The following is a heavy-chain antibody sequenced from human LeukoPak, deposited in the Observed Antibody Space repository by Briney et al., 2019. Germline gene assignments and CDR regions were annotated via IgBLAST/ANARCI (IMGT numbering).Heavy chain of an antibody. CDR2: VSHCGTT. Sequence: SETLTLTCAVYGGSLSSYYWSWIRQPPGKGLEWIGEVSHCGTTTYNPSLKGRVIISMDTSKRQFSLKVTSVTAADTAIYYCARVGGWLQLKRWCFDYWGQGTPVTASS. V-gene: IGHV4-34*01. CDR3: ARVGGWLQLKRWCFDY. CDR1: GGSLSSYY. J-gene: IGHJ4*02. D-gene: IGHD5-24*01.